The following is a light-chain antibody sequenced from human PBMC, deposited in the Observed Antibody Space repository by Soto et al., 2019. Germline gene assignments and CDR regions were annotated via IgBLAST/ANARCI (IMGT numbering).Light chain of an antibody. CDR3: SSYTSSNTHVV. Sequence: QSALTQPPSASGSPGQSVTITCSGTSSDVGEENYVSWYQQHPGKVPQLMIYEISDRPSGVSNRFSGSKSGNTASLTISGLQAEDEATYYCSSYTSSNTHVVFGGGTKVTVL. J-gene: IGLJ2*01. CDR1: SSDVGEENY. V-gene: IGLV2-14*03. CDR2: EIS.